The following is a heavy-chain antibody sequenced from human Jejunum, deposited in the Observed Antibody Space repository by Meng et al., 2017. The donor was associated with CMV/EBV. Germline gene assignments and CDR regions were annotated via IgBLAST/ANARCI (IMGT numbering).Heavy chain of an antibody. CDR3: ASHQQFCSGGSCYSLGYYYGMDV. J-gene: IGHJ6*02. V-gene: IGHV1-8*01. CDR2: MNPNNGNT. Sequence: NWVCQAPGQGLEWMGWMNPNNGNTGYAQKFQGRFTMTWNTSISTAYMELSSLRSEDTAIYYCASHQQFCSGGSCYSLGYYYGMDVWGQGTTVTVSS. D-gene: IGHD2-15*01.